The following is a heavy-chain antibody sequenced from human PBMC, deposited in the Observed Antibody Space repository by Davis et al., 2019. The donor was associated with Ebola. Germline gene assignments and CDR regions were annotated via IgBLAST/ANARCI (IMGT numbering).Heavy chain of an antibody. J-gene: IGHJ3*02. Sequence: PSETLSLTCAISGDSVSSGGWNWIRQSPSRVLEWLGRTYYTSKWYNHYAASVKSRTTINPDTSKNQFSLQLNSVTLEDTAVYYCARGWLRTGLDIWGQGTMVIVSS. D-gene: IGHD5-24*01. V-gene: IGHV6-1*01. CDR2: TYYTSKWYN. CDR3: ARGWLRTGLDI. CDR1: GDSVSSGG.